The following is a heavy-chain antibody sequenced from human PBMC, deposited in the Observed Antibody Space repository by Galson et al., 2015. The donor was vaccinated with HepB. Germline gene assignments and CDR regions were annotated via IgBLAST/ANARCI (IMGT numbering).Heavy chain of an antibody. J-gene: IGHJ4*02. V-gene: IGHV1-69*13. CDR3: ARVANYAAPLLDY. Sequence: SVKVSCKASGGTFSSYAISWVRQAPGQGLEWMGGIIPIFGTANYAQKFQGRVTITADESTSTAYMELSSLRSEDTAVYYCARVANYAAPLLDYWGQGTLVTVSS. CDR2: IIPIFGTA. D-gene: IGHD1-7*01. CDR1: GGTFSSYA.